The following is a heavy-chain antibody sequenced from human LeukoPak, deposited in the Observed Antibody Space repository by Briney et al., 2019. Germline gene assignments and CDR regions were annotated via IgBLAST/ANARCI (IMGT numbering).Heavy chain of an antibody. J-gene: IGHJ6*02. CDR1: GGSFSGYY. CDR2: INHSGST. Sequence: SGTLSLTCAVYGGSFSGYYWSWIRQPPGKGLERIGEINHSGSTNYNPSLKSRVTISVDTSKNQFSLKLSSVTAADTAVYYCARGRIAARSGRNYYYYGMDVWGQGTTVTVSS. D-gene: IGHD6-6*01. V-gene: IGHV4-34*01. CDR3: ARGRIAARSGRNYYYYGMDV.